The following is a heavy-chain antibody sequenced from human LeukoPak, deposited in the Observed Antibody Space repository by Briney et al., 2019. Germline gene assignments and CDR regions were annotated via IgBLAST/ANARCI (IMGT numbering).Heavy chain of an antibody. CDR3: ARNREYYYGSGSYYISTPPYYYYMDV. V-gene: IGHV1-18*01. J-gene: IGHJ6*03. Sequence: GASVKVSCKASGYTFTSYGISWVRQAPGQGLEWMGWISAYNGNTNYAQKLQGRVTMTTDTSTSTAYMELRGLRSDDTAVYYCARNREYYYGSGSYYISTPPYYYYMDVWGKGTTVTVSS. CDR2: ISAYNGNT. D-gene: IGHD3-10*01. CDR1: GYTFTSYG.